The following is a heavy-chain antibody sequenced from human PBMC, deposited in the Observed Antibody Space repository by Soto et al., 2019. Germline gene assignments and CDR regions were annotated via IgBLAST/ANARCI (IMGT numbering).Heavy chain of an antibody. V-gene: IGHV3-74*01. Sequence: GGSLRLSCAASGFTFSTYWMHWIRQVPGKGLEWVSRINSDASHTYYADSVKGRFTISRDNSRNTLYLQMDSLRVEDSAVYSCAKAGCSGGTCYLYYFDYWGQGALVTVSS. CDR2: INSDASHT. CDR3: AKAGCSGGTCYLYYFDY. CDR1: GFTFSTYW. J-gene: IGHJ4*02. D-gene: IGHD2-15*01.